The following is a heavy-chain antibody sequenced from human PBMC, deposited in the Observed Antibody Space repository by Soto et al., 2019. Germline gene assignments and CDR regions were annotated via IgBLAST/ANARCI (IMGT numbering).Heavy chain of an antibody. CDR3: ARDRYSYGYLPFDY. Sequence: PGGSLRLSCAASGFTFSSYGMHWVRQAPGKGLEWVAVIWYDGSNKYYADSVKGRFTISRDNSKNTLYLQMNSLRAEDTAVYYCARDRYSYGYLPFDYWSQGTLVTVSS. J-gene: IGHJ4*02. CDR2: IWYDGSNK. D-gene: IGHD5-18*01. V-gene: IGHV3-33*01. CDR1: GFTFSSYG.